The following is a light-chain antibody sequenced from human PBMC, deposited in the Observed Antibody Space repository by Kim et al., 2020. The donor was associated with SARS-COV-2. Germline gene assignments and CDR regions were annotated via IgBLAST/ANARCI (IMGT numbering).Light chain of an antibody. CDR2: DNN. CDR3: GTWDSSLSAGV. Sequence: GQKFTIPCSRSSSNIGNNYVSWYQQLPGTAPKLLIYDNNKRPSGIPDRFSGSKSGTSATLGITGLQTGDEADYYCGTWDSSLSAGVFGGGTQLTVL. V-gene: IGLV1-51*01. J-gene: IGLJ3*02. CDR1: SSNIGNNY.